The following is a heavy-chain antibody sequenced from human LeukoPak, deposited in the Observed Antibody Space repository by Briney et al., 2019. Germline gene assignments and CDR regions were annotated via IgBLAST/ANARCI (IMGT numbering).Heavy chain of an antibody. J-gene: IGHJ4*02. CDR2: INPNSGGT. V-gene: IGHV1-2*02. D-gene: IGHD3-10*01. CDR1: GYTFTGYY. Sequence: GASVKVSCKASGYTFTGYYMHWVRQAPGQGLEWVGWINPNSGGTNYAQKFQGRVTMTRDTSISTAYMELSRLRSDDTAVYYCARGQRRKYGLYGSGSYYHDYWGQGTLVTVSS. CDR3: ARGQRRKYGLYGSGSYYHDY.